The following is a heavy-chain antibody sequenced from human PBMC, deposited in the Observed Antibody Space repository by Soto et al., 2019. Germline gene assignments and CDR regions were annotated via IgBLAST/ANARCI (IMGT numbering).Heavy chain of an antibody. D-gene: IGHD3-22*01. V-gene: IGHV1-69*01. J-gene: IGHJ4*02. CDR2: IMPFFGSG. CDR1: GGTFSSYA. CDR3: ARHKGGYYAHFFY. Sequence: QVHLVQSGAEVKKPGSSVKVSCTAIGGTFSSYAFSWVRQAPGQGLEWMGGIMPFFGSGNYAQKFQGRVKITADESTSSVYLELSSLKSEDTAVYYCARHKGGYYAHFFYWGQGTLVTVSS.